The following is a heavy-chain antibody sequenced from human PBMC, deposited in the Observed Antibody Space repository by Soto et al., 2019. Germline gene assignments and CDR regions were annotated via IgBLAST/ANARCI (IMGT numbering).Heavy chain of an antibody. Sequence: GESLKISCNGSGYSFAGYWITWVREKPGKGLEWMGRIHPSDSQTYYSPSFRGHVTISVTKSITTVFLQWSSLRASDTAMYYCARQIYDSDTGPNFRYYFDSWGQRTPVTVSS. CDR3: ARQIYDSDTGPNFRYYFDS. V-gene: IGHV5-10-1*01. J-gene: IGHJ4*02. D-gene: IGHD3-22*01. CDR1: GYSFAGYW. CDR2: IHPSDSQT.